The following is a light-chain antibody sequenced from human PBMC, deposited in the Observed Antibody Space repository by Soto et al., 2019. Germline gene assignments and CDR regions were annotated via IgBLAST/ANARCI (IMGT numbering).Light chain of an antibody. J-gene: IGKJ2*01. CDR2: GAS. Sequence: EIVMTQSPATLSVSPGERATLSCRASQSVSGNLAWYQQKPGQAPRLLIYGASTRAAGIPARFSGSGSGTEFTLTISSLQSEDFSVYYCQQYNNWPPLTFGQGTKLEIK. V-gene: IGKV3-15*01. CDR3: QQYNNWPPLT. CDR1: QSVSGN.